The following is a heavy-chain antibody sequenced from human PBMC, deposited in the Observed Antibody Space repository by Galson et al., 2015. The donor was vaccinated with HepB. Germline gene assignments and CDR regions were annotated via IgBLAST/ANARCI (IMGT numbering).Heavy chain of an antibody. CDR3: ATRGQAMAD. CDR2: INEDGSDK. Sequence: SLRLSCAASGFPFNTYWMTWVRQAPGKGLEWVANINEDGSDKNYVDSVKGRFIISRDNAKRALYLQMSSLRADDTAVYYCATRGQAMADWGQGTLVTVSS. V-gene: IGHV3-7*01. D-gene: IGHD6-19*01. CDR1: GFPFNTYW. J-gene: IGHJ4*02.